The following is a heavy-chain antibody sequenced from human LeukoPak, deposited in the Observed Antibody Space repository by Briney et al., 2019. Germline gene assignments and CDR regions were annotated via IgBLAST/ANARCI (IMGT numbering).Heavy chain of an antibody. Sequence: PGGSLRLSCAAPGFTFSNYSMNWVRQSPGKGLEWVSSISSSSSYIYYADSVKGRFTISRDNAKNSLYLQMNSLRAEDTAVYYCARVGGYCSSTRCYEDYWGQGTLVTVSS. J-gene: IGHJ4*02. CDR2: ISSSSSYI. V-gene: IGHV3-21*01. CDR3: ARVGGYCSSTRCYEDY. CDR1: GFTFSNYS. D-gene: IGHD2-2*01.